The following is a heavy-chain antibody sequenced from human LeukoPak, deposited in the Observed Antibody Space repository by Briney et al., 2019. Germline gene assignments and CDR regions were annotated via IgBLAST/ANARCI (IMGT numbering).Heavy chain of an antibody. Sequence: SETLSLTCTVSGGSISSYYWSWIRQPPGKGLEWIGYIYYSGSTNYNPSLKSRVTISVDTSKNQFSLKLSSVTAADTAVYYCAGLRYPNYYYMDVWGKGTTVTVSS. CDR1: GGSISSYY. CDR3: AGLRYPNYYYMDV. J-gene: IGHJ6*03. D-gene: IGHD1-1*01. V-gene: IGHV4-59*01. CDR2: IYYSGST.